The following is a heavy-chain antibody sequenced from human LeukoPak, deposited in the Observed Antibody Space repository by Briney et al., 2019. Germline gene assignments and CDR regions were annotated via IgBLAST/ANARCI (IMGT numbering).Heavy chain of an antibody. CDR2: INPSGGST. J-gene: IGHJ6*03. V-gene: IGHV1-46*01. Sequence: ASVKVSCKASGYTFTSYYMHWVRQAPGQGLEWMGIINPSGGSTSYAQKFQGRVTMTRDMSTSTVYMELSSLRSEDTAVYYCVRVYRGYFDSSGYYYYYYYMDVWGKGTTVTISS. CDR1: GYTFTSYY. CDR3: VRVYRGYFDSSGYYYYYYYMDV. D-gene: IGHD3-22*01.